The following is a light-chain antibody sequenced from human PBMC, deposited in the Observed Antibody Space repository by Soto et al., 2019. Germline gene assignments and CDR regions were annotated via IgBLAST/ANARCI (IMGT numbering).Light chain of an antibody. J-gene: IGLJ2*01. CDR2: EGS. CDR1: SNDVGSYNL. CDR3: CSYANSSGA. V-gene: IGLV2-23*01. Sequence: QSALTQPASVSGSPGQSITISCSGTSNDVGSYNLVSWYQQHPGKAPKVMIYEGSKRPSGVSDRFSGSKSGDTASLTISGLQAEDEADYYCCSYANSSGAFGGGTKLTVL.